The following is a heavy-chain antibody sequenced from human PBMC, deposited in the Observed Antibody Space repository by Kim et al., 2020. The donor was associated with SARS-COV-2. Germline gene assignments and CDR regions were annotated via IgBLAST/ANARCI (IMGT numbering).Heavy chain of an antibody. CDR2: VWWDGRDN. CDR3: TTFDM. Sequence: VWWDGRDNAYADSVKGRFTISRENSKNTLWLQMSSLRAEDTAVYYCTTFDMWGQGTMVTVSS. J-gene: IGHJ3*02. V-gene: IGHV3-33*01.